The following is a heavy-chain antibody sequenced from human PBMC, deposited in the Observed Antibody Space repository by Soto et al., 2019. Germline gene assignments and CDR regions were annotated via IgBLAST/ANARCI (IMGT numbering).Heavy chain of an antibody. V-gene: IGHV3-30*18. D-gene: IGHD6-19*01. Sequence: QVQLVESGGGVVQPGTSLRLSCAASGFTFSRYGMHWVRQAPGKGLEWVSVISYDGSDKYYVDSVRGRFTVSRDSSKNTLYLQMSSLRAEDTAVYYCAKALSSGRYYYYGLDVWGQGTTDTVSS. CDR2: ISYDGSDK. CDR3: AKALSSGRYYYYGLDV. J-gene: IGHJ6*02. CDR1: GFTFSRYG.